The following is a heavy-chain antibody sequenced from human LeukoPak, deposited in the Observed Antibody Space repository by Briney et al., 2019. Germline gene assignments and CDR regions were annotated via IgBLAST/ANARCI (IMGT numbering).Heavy chain of an antibody. J-gene: IGHJ5*02. CDR2: IYYSGTT. D-gene: IGHD4-17*01. CDR1: GASITSGFYY. CDR3: ARDNDDGDYVGWFDP. V-gene: IGHV4-30-4*01. Sequence: PSETLSLTCTVSGASITSGFYYWSWLRQSPGKGREWIGYIYYSGTTYYSPSLKSRLTISLDTSKNHLSLKLTSVTAADTAIYYCARDNDDGDYVGWFDPWGQGTLVTVSS.